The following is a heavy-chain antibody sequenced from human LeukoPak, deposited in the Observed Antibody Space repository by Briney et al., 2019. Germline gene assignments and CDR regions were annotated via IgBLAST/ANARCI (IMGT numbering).Heavy chain of an antibody. Sequence: SETLSLTCAVSGGSISSGGYSWSWIRQPPGKGLEWIGYIYHSGSTYYNPSLKSRVTISVDRSKNQFSLKLSSVTAADTAVYYCARVVVVPAEPYYFDYWGQGTLVTVSS. J-gene: IGHJ4*02. D-gene: IGHD2-2*01. V-gene: IGHV4-30-2*01. CDR2: IYHSGST. CDR1: GGSISSGGYS. CDR3: ARVVVVPAEPYYFDY.